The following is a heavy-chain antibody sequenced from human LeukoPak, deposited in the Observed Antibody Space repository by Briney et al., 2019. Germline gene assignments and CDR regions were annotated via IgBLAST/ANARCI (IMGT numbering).Heavy chain of an antibody. V-gene: IGHV1-18*01. CDR1: GYTFTSYG. D-gene: IGHD3-10*01. J-gene: IGHJ3*02. CDR2: ISAYNGNT. Sequence: GASVKVSCKASGYTFTSYGISWVRQAPGQGLEWMGWISAYNGNTNYAQKLQGRVTMTTDTSTSTAYMELRSLRSDDTAVYDCARSGRRFGEWDAYDIWGQGTMVTVSS. CDR3: ARSGRRFGEWDAYDI.